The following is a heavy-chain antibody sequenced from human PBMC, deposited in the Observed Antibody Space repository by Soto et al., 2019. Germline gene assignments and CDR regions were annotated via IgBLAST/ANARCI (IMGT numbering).Heavy chain of an antibody. V-gene: IGHV3-23*01. Sequence: EVQLLESGGGLLQPGGSLRLSSAASGFTFRSYAMSWVRQAPGKGLEWVSAIGGSSGSTDYADSVKGRFTISRDNSKNTLFLQMNSLRAEDTAVYYCAKDRSSTSCYAFDYWGQGTLVTVSS. J-gene: IGHJ4*02. CDR1: GFTFRSYA. CDR2: IGGSSGST. CDR3: AKDRSSTSCYAFDY. D-gene: IGHD2-2*01.